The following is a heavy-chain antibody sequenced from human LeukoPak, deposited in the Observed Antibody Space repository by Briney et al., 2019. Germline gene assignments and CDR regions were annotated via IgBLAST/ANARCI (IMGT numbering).Heavy chain of an antibody. Sequence: ASVKVSCKASGYTFTSYDINWVRQATGQGLEWMGWMNPNSGNTGYAQKFQGRVTITRNTSISTAYMELSSLRSEDTAMYYCARGRLQYQSDWFDPWGQGTLVTVSS. CDR2: MNPNSGNT. J-gene: IGHJ5*02. CDR3: ARGRLQYQSDWFDP. D-gene: IGHD4-11*01. CDR1: GYTFTSYD. V-gene: IGHV1-8*03.